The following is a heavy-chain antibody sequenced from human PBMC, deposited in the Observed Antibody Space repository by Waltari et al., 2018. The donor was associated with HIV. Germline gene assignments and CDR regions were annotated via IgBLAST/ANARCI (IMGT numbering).Heavy chain of an antibody. CDR3: AKDVDEGFSMIVGVLSY. D-gene: IGHD3-22*01. J-gene: IGHJ4*02. CDR1: GFTFEDYA. V-gene: IGHV3-9*01. Sequence: EVQLVESGGGLVQPGRSLRLSCAASGFTFEDYAMHWVRQGPGKGLEWVSGIIWNSVTIGYADSVRGRLTISRDNARKLMYLQMNSLRAEDTAFYYCAKDVDEGFSMIVGVLSYWGQGTLVTVSS. CDR2: IIWNSVTI.